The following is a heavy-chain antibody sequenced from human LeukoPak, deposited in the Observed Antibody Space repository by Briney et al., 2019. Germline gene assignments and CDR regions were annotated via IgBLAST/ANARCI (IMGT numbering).Heavy chain of an antibody. V-gene: IGHV3-33*06. CDR3: TNGWGNRYFDH. D-gene: IGHD7-27*01. CDR1: GFTFTSYG. Sequence: GGSLRLSCAASGFTFTSYGMRWVRQAPGKGLEWVAVIWYDGSNKYYADSVKGRFTISRNNSKNTPYLQMNSLRAEDTAVYYCTNGWGNRYFDHWGQGTLVTVSS. J-gene: IGHJ4*02. CDR2: IWYDGSNK.